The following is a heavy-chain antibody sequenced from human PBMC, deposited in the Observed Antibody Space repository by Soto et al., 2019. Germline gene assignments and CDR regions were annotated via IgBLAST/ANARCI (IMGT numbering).Heavy chain of an antibody. CDR1: GFTVSDYY. CDR3: ARDANRDGFNQHEY. D-gene: IGHD5-12*01. CDR2: ISGSSSYT. Sequence: QVQLVASGGRLVKPGGSLRLSCAASGFTVSDYYMIWIRQAPGKGLEWVSYISGSSSYTKYADSVQGRFTISRDNAKNSLYLPMNSLRAEDTAVYYWARDANRDGFNQHEYWGQGPLVTVSS. J-gene: IGHJ4*02. V-gene: IGHV3-11*06.